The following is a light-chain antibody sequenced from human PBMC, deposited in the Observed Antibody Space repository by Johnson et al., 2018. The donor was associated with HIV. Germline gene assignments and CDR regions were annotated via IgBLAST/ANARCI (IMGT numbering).Light chain of an antibody. J-gene: IGLJ1*01. CDR3: GSWDSSLSAHYV. CDR1: SSNIGNNY. CDR2: DNN. V-gene: IGLV1-51*01. Sequence: QSVLTQPPSVSAAPGQKVTISCSGSSSNIGNNYVSWYQQLPGTAPKLLIYDNNKRHSGIHDRFSGPKSGPSATLGITGLQTGDEADYYCGSWDSSLSAHYVFGTWTKVTVL.